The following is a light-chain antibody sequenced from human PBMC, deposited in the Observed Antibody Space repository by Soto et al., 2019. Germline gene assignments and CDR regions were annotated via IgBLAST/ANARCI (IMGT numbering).Light chain of an antibody. CDR3: QHYNNWPIT. V-gene: IGKV3-15*01. Sequence: EIVMTQSPASLSVSPWEIVTLSCRASQSVASNLAWYQQKPGQAPRLLIYGTSTRATGVPDRFSGSGSGTDFTPTISSLQAADFAVYHCQHYNNWPITFGQGTRLEIK. CDR1: QSVASN. CDR2: GTS. J-gene: IGKJ5*01.